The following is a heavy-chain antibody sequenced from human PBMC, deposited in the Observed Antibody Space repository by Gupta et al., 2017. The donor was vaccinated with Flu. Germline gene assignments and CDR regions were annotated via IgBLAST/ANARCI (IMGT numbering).Heavy chain of an antibody. J-gene: IGHJ6*02. CDR3: ASWVAAGSYYYYGMDV. CDR1: GYTFTGYY. CDR2: INPNSGGT. V-gene: IGHV1-2*02. D-gene: IGHD6-13*01. Sequence: QVQLVQSGAEVKKPGASVKVSCKASGYTFTGYYMHWVRPAPGQGLEWMGWINPNSGGTNYAQKFQGRVTMTRDTSISTAYMELSRLRSDDTAVYYCASWVAAGSYYYYGMDVWGQGTTVTVSS.